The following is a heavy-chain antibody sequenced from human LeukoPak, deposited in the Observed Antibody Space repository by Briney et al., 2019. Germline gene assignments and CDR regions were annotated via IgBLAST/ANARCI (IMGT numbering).Heavy chain of an antibody. CDR3: ARELRPDSSGYYGRTRNAFDI. Sequence: GGSLRLSCAASGFTFSSYWMSWVRQAPGKGLEWVANIKQDGSEKYYVDSVKGRFTISRDNAKNSLYLQMNSLRAEDTAVYYCARELRPDSSGYYGRTRNAFDIWGQETMVTVSS. J-gene: IGHJ3*02. CDR1: GFTFSSYW. D-gene: IGHD3-22*01. V-gene: IGHV3-7*01. CDR2: IKQDGSEK.